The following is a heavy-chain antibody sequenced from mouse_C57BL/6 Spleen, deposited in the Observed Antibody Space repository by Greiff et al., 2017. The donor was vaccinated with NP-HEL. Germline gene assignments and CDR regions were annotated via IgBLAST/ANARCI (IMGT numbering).Heavy chain of an antibody. V-gene: IGHV1-53*01. Sequence: VQLQQSGTELVKPGASVKLSCKASGYTFTSYWMHWVKQRPGQGLEWIGNINPSNGGTNYNEKFKSKATLTVDKSSSTAYMQLSSLTSEDSAVYYCARWDYYCSWDFDYWGQGTTLTVSS. CDR1: GYTFTSYW. CDR3: ARWDYYCSWDFDY. J-gene: IGHJ2*01. CDR2: INPSNGGT. D-gene: IGHD1-1*01.